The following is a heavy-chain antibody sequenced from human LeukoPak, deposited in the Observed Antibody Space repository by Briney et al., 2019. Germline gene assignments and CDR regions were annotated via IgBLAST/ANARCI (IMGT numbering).Heavy chain of an antibody. J-gene: IGHJ4*02. CDR3: ASGAAAPLYYFDY. CDR1: GGSIDTTSYY. CDR2: IYPSGST. D-gene: IGHD6-13*01. V-gene: IGHV4-61*02. Sequence: PSETLSLTCTVSGGSIDTTSYYWSWIRQPVGQGLEWIGRIYPSGSTNYNPSLKSRLTLSLDKSKNQFSLTLTSVTAADTAIYYCASGAAAPLYYFDYWGPGSLVTVSS.